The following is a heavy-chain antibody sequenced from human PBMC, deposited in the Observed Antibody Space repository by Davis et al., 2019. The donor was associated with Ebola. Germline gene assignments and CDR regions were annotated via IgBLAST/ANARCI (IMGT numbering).Heavy chain of an antibody. J-gene: IGHJ5*02. D-gene: IGHD3-3*01. CDR3: ARETSGLPLIHFGVVSFGWFDP. CDR1: GFTFSSYG. V-gene: IGHV3-30*03. Sequence: PGGSLRLSCAASGFTFSSYGMHWVRQAPGKGLEWVAVLSYDGSNKYYADSVKGRFTISRDNSKNTLYLQMNSLRAEDTAVYYCARETSGLPLIHFGVVSFGWFDPWGQGTLVTVSS. CDR2: LSYDGSNK.